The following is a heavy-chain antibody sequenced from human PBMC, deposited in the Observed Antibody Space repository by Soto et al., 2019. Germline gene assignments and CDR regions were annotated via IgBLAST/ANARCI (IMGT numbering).Heavy chain of an antibody. D-gene: IGHD3-22*01. CDR2: IIPNLEIS. CDR1: GGTFSRHT. Sequence: QVQLVQSGAEVKKPGSSVKVSCKASGGTFSRHTVSWVRQAPGQGLEWMGRIIPNLEISNYAQKLQGRVTVTADKSTSTAYTELRSLRSEETVMYYCARAHYHESSGWSSAFDIWGQGTMVTASS. J-gene: IGHJ3*02. V-gene: IGHV1-69*02. CDR3: ARAHYHESSGWSSAFDI.